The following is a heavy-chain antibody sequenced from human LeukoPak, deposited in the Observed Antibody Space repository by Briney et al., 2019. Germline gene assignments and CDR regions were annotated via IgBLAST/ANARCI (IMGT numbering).Heavy chain of an antibody. CDR3: ARDWEGLGEYWYFDL. D-gene: IGHD1-26*01. J-gene: IGHJ2*01. V-gene: IGHV1-2*02. CDR2: INPNSGGT. CDR1: GYTFTGYY. Sequence: ASVKVSCKASGYTFTGYYMHWVRHAPGQGLEWMGWINPNSGGTNYAQKFQGRVTMTRDTSISTAYMELSRLRSDDTAVYYCARDWEGLGEYWYFDLWGRGTLVTASS.